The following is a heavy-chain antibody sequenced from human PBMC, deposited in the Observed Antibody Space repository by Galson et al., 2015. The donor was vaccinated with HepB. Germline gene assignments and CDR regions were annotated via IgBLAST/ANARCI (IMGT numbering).Heavy chain of an antibody. CDR1: GYSFPNYW. CDR2: IYPGDSDT. Sequence: QSGAEVKKPGESLKISCQASGYSFPNYWIGWVRQMPGKGLEWMGMIYPGDSDTKYSPSFQGQVTISADTSHGTAYVQWSGLKASDTAIYFCARRTPFESFDYWGQGTLVTVSS. CDR3: ARRTPFESFDY. V-gene: IGHV5-51*03. J-gene: IGHJ4*02. D-gene: IGHD2/OR15-2a*01.